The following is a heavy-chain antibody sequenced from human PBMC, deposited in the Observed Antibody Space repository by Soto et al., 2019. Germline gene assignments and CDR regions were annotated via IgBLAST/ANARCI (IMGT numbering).Heavy chain of an antibody. CDR1: GFTFSSYA. V-gene: IGHV3-64*01. Sequence: EVLLVESGGGLVQPGGSLRLSAAASGFTFSSYAMHWVRQAPGKGLEYVSASSSNGDSTYYATSVKGRFTISRDNFNDTLDLQMGSLRAEDMAVFFCARWLRGYDNWVQGTLGSSSS. CDR2: SSSNGDST. CDR3: ARWLRGYDN. J-gene: IGHJ4*02. D-gene: IGHD5-12*01.